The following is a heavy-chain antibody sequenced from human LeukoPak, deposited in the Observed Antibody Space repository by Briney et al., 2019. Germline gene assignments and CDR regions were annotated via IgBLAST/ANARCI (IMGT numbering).Heavy chain of an antibody. D-gene: IGHD4-23*01. CDR1: GFTFDDYA. CDR2: ISWDGGST. Sequence: PGGSLRLSCAASGFTFDDYAMHWVRQAPGKGLEWVSLISWDGGSTYYADSVKGRFTISRDNSKNSLYLQMNSLRAEDTALYYCVKDSYAGGVNYIDYWGQGTLVTVSS. V-gene: IGHV3-43D*03. CDR3: VKDSYAGGVNYIDY. J-gene: IGHJ4*02.